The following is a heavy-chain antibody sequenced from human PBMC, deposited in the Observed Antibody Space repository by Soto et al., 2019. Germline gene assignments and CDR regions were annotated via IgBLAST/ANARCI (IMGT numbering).Heavy chain of an antibody. V-gene: IGHV4-59*01. Sequence: PSETLSLTCTVSGGSISSYYWSWIRQPPGKGLEWIGYIYYSGSVNYNPSLKSRVTISVDTSKNQFSLKLTSVTAADTAVYYCARVSKDYDFLTGYYPGWFDPWGQGTLVTVSS. CDR1: GGSISSYY. J-gene: IGHJ5*02. D-gene: IGHD3-9*01. CDR2: IYYSGSV. CDR3: ARVSKDYDFLTGYYPGWFDP.